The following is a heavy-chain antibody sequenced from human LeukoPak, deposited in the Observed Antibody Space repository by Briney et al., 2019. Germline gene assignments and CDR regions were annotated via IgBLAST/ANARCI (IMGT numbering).Heavy chain of an antibody. CDR2: ISGSGGST. CDR3: AILRGSWPSPYYFDY. V-gene: IGHV3-23*01. D-gene: IGHD6-13*01. Sequence: GGSLRLSCAASGFTFSSYAMSWVRQAPGKGLEWVSAISGSGGSTYYADSVKGRFTISGDNSKNTLYLQMNSLRAEDTAVYYCAILRGSWPSPYYFDYWGQGTLVTVSS. CDR1: GFTFSSYA. J-gene: IGHJ4*02.